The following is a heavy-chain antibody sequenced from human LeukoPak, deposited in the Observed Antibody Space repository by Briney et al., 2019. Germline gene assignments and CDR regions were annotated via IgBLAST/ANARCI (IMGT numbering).Heavy chain of an antibody. CDR3: AKVEQLVLGAFDI. Sequence: GGSLRLSCAASGFTFSSYAMSWVRQAPGKGLEWVSAISGSGGCTYYADSVKGRFTISRDNSKNTLYLQMNSLRAEDTAVYYCAKVEQLVLGAFDIWGQGTMVTVSS. J-gene: IGHJ3*02. CDR1: GFTFSSYA. V-gene: IGHV3-23*01. D-gene: IGHD6-6*01. CDR2: ISGSGGCT.